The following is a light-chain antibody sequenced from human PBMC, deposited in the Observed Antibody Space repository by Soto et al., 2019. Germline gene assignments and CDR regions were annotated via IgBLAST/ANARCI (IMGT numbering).Light chain of an antibody. CDR2: DAS. CDR1: QSVSSY. V-gene: IGKV3-11*01. Sequence: EFVLTQSPATLSLSPGERATLSCRASQSVSSYLAWYQQKPGQAPRLLIYDASNMATGIPARFSGTGSGTDFTLTINNLEPEDFAVYYCQQYGSSPRTFGQGTKVEIK. CDR3: QQYGSSPRT. J-gene: IGKJ1*01.